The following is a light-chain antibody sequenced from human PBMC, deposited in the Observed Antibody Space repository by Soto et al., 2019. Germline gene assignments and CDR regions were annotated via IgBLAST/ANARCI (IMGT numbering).Light chain of an antibody. Sequence: ESVLTQSPGTLSLSPGERATLSCRAGQSITTSYLAWYQQRFGQAPRLLIYGASSRAPGIPDRFSGSGSGTDFILTISRLEPEDFAVYYCQQYGSSITFGQGTRWRL. CDR1: QSITTSY. CDR3: QQYGSSIT. J-gene: IGKJ5*01. V-gene: IGKV3-20*01. CDR2: GAS.